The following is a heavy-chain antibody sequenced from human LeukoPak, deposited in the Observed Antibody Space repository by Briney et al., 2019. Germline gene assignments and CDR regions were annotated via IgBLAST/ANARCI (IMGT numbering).Heavy chain of an antibody. CDR3: ARPVLGDGTVAAQFEH. CDR2: INPNSGGT. D-gene: IGHD2-15*01. Sequence: ASVKVSCKASGYTFTGDYMYWVRQAPGQGLEWMGWINPNSGGTKYAQKFQGRVTMTRDTSISTAYMELSRLRSDDTAVYYCARPVLGDGTVAAQFEHWGQGTLVTVSS. J-gene: IGHJ4*02. CDR1: GYTFTGDY. V-gene: IGHV1-2*02.